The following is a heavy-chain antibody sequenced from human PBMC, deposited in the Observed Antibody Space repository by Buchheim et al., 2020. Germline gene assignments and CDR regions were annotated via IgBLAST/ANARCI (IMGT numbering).Heavy chain of an antibody. CDR2: ISYDGSNK. CDR1: GFTFSSYG. J-gene: IGHJ6*02. V-gene: IGHV3-30*18. CDR3: AKVQVIFGVGYYGMDV. Sequence: QVQLVESGGGVVQPGRSLRLSCAASGFTFSSYGMHWVRQAPGKGLEWVAVISYDGSNKYYADSVKGRFTISRDNSKNTLYLQMNSLRAEDTAVYYCAKVQVIFGVGYYGMDVWGQGTT. D-gene: IGHD3-3*01.